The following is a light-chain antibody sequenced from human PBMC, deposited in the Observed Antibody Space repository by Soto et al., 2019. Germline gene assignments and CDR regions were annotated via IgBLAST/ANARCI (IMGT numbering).Light chain of an antibody. CDR2: EVS. V-gene: IGLV2-14*01. CDR3: SSYTSISTRV. J-gene: IGLJ3*02. Sequence: QSVLTQPSSVAGSPGQSITISCTATSSDVGSYNYVSWYQQHPGKAPKLMIYEVSNRPSGVSNRFSGSKSGNTASLTISGHQAEDEANYYCSSYTSISTRVFGGGTQLTVL. CDR1: SSDVGSYNY.